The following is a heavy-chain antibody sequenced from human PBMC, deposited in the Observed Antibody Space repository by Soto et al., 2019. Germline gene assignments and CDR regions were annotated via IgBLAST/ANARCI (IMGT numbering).Heavy chain of an antibody. V-gene: IGHV1-18*01. D-gene: IGHD6-19*01. CDR3: ARGGGSGWFYYYYYGMDV. Sequence: ASVKISCKASGYTFTSYGISWVRQAPGQGLEWMGWISAYNGNTNYAQKLQGRVTMTTDTSTSTAYMELRSLRSDDTAVYYCARGGGSGWFYYYYYGMDVWGHGTTVTVSS. CDR1: GYTFTSYG. CDR2: ISAYNGNT. J-gene: IGHJ6*02.